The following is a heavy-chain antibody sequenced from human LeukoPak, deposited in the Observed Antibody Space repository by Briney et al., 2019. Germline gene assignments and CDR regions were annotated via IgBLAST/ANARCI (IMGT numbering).Heavy chain of an antibody. J-gene: IGHJ4*02. CDR3: ARLRSGRFLEE. D-gene: IGHD3-3*01. CDR2: INYSGST. CDR1: GGSISSSSYY. Sequence: SETLSLTCTVSGGSISSSSYYWGWIRQTRGEGLEWIGSINYSGSTYYNLSLKSRVTISVDTSKNQFSLKLSSVTAADTAVYYCARLRSGRFLEEGGQGTLVTVSS. V-gene: IGHV4-39*01.